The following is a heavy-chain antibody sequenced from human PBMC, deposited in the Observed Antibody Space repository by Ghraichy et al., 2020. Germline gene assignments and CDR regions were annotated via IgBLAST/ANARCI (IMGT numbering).Heavy chain of an antibody. CDR3: ARTPRPYSGSYYDY. J-gene: IGHJ4*01. D-gene: IGHD1-26*01. V-gene: IGHV4-31*03. CDR1: GGSINTGDYY. Sequence: SETLSLTCTVSGGSINTGDYYWGWLRQHPGKGLEWIGYIYYNGNTYYSPSLESRLTISIDTSQNQFSLRLSSVTAADTAVYFCARTPRPYSGSYYDYRGHGTLVTVSS. CDR2: IYYNGNT.